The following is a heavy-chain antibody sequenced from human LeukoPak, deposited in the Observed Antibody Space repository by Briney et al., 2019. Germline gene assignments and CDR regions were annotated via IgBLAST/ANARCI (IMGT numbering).Heavy chain of an antibody. CDR2: INPNSGGT. J-gene: IGHJ5*02. CDR1: GYTFTGYY. V-gene: IGHV1-2*06. D-gene: IGHD4-11*01. Sequence: GASVKVSCKASGYTFTGYYIHWVRQAPGQGLEWMGRINPNSGGTNYAQKFQGRVTMTRDTSISTAYMELSSLRSDDTAVYYCARPHTVLYNWLDPWGQGTLVTVSS. CDR3: ARPHTVLYNWLDP.